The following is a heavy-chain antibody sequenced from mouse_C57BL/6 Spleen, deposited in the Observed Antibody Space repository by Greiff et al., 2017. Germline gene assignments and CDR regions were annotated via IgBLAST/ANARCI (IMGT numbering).Heavy chain of an antibody. V-gene: IGHV1-4*01. CDR1: GYTFTSYT. J-gene: IGHJ4*01. Sequence: VKLMESGAELARPGASVKMSCKASGYTFTSYTMHWVKQRPGQGLEWIGYINPSSGYTKYNQKFKDKATLTADKSSSSDYMQLSSLTSEDSADYYCARTLYYDYDEGGMDYWGQGTSVTVSS. CDR2: INPSSGYT. CDR3: ARTLYYDYDEGGMDY. D-gene: IGHD2-4*01.